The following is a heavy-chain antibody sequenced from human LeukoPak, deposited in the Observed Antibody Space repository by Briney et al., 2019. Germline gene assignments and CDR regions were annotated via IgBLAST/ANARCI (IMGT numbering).Heavy chain of an antibody. CDR2: ISGSGCST. D-gene: IGHD3-10*01. Sequence: GGSLRLSCAASGFTFSSYAMSWVRQAPGKGLEWVSAISGSGCSTYYADSVKGRFTISRDNSKNTLYLQMNSLRAEDTAVYYCAAPYYYGSGSYWGGITRPYAFDIWGQGTMVTVSS. V-gene: IGHV3-23*01. J-gene: IGHJ3*02. CDR1: GFTFSSYA. CDR3: AAPYYYGSGSYWGGITRPYAFDI.